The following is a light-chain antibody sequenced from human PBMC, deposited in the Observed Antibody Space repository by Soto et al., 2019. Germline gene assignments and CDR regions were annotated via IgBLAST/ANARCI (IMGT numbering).Light chain of an antibody. J-gene: IGKJ1*01. V-gene: IGKV1-6*01. Sequence: AVQMTQSPSSLSASVGDRVTITCRASQAIRSDLGWYQMKPGKVPKLLIYAASNLQSGVPSRFIGRGYGTDFTLTISSLQPEDFATYYCPQDYNYPRTFGQGTKVDIK. CDR2: AAS. CDR3: PQDYNYPRT. CDR1: QAIRSD.